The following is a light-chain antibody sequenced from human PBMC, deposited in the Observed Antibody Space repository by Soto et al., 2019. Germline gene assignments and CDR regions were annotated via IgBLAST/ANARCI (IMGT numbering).Light chain of an antibody. J-gene: IGKJ1*01. CDR3: QQYYSTPRT. CDR1: QSVSSY. V-gene: IGKV3-11*01. Sequence: EIVLSQTPATLSLSPGERGTLSCRASQSVSSYLAWYQQKPGQAPRLLIYDASNRATGIPARFSGSGSGTDFTLTISSLQAEDVAVYYCQQYYSTPRTFGQGTNVEIK. CDR2: DAS.